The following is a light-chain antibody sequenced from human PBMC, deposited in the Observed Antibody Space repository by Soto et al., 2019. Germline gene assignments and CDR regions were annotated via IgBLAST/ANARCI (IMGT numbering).Light chain of an antibody. CDR2: STS. V-gene: IGKV1-39*01. CDR3: PQGLDVPWK. J-gene: IGKJ1*01. Sequence: DIRMTQSPSSLSASVGDRVTITCRSSQNIMNYLHWYHQQPGKAPKVLISSTSTLQTEVPSRFSGSGSGTDFTLTISGLQPDVFVTYYSPQGLDVPWKFRQGTRVDI. CDR1: QNIMNY.